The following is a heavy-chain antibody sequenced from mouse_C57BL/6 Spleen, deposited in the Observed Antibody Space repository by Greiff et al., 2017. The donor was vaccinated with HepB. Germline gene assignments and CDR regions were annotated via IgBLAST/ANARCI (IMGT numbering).Heavy chain of an antibody. J-gene: IGHJ1*03. D-gene: IGHD1-1*01. CDR1: GYTFTSYW. V-gene: IGHV1-69*01. CDR2: IDPSDSYT. CDR3: ARSGGYYGSSYWYFDV. Sequence: QVQLKQPGAELVMPGASVKLSCKASGYTFTSYWMHWVKQRPGQGLEWIGEIDPSDSYTNYNQKFKGKSTLTVDKSSSTAYMQLSSLTSEDSAVYYCARSGGYYGSSYWYFDVWGTGTTVTVSS.